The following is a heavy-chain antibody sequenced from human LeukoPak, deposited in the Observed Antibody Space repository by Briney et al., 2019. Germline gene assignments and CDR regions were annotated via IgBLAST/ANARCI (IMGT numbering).Heavy chain of an antibody. D-gene: IGHD2-21*01. V-gene: IGHV3-30*02. CDR1: GFTFSNYD. Sequence: PGGSLRLSCAASGFTFSNYDMYWARQAPGKGLEWVAFIDYDGTVKYYEDSVKGRFTISRDNSKHTVYLQMNSLRTEDTAIYYCARKFVDYWGQGTLVTVSP. CDR3: ARKFVDY. CDR2: IDYDGTVK. J-gene: IGHJ4*02.